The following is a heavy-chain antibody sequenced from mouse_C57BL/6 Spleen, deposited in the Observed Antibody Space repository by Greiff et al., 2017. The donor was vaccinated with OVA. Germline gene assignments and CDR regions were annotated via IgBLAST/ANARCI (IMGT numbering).Heavy chain of an antibody. Sequence: QVQLQQPGAELVKPGASVKLSCKASGYTFTSYWMHWVKQRPGQGLEWIGEIDPSDSYTNYNQKFKGKATLTVDTSSSTAYMQLSSLTSEDSAVYDGARREGDDGYRCAYWGQGTLVTVSA. CDR3: ARREGDDGYRCAY. CDR1: GYTFTSYW. J-gene: IGHJ3*01. D-gene: IGHD2-3*01. V-gene: IGHV1-50*01. CDR2: IDPSDSYT.